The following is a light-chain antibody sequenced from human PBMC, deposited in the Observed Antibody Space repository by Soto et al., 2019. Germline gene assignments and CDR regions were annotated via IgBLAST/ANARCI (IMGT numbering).Light chain of an antibody. CDR3: QQSYSTPT. Sequence: IQLTQSPSFLSASVGDRVTITCRASQDINRYVAWYQQKSGQAPKLLIYRASNLQRGVPSRFSGSGSGTDFTLTISNLQPEDFATYHCQQSYSTPTFGQGTRLEIK. J-gene: IGKJ5*01. CDR2: RAS. V-gene: IGKV1-9*01. CDR1: QDINRY.